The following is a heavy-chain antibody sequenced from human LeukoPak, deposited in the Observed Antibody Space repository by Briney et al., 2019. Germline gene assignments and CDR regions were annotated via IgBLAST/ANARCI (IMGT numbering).Heavy chain of an antibody. D-gene: IGHD3-9*01. J-gene: IGHJ6*04. Sequence: ASVKVSCKASGYTFTSYGISWVRQAPGQGLEWMGWISAYNGNTNYAQKLQGRVTMTTDTSTSTAYMELRSLRSDDTAVYYCARDRAHVVRYFDWFPETPYYYYGMDVWGKGTTVTVSS. V-gene: IGHV1-18*04. CDR2: ISAYNGNT. CDR3: ARDRAHVVRYFDWFPETPYYYYGMDV. CDR1: GYTFTSYG.